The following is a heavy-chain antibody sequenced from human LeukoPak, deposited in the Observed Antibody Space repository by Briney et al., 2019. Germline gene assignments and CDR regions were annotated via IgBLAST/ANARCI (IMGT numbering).Heavy chain of an antibody. Sequence: SGGSLRLSCAASGFTFTTYAMSWVRQAPGKGLEWVSSITGSGDSTYYADSVKGRFTISRDNSKNTLYLQMNSLRAEDTAVYYCAKSRRITIFGVVITDYYYYGMDVWGQGTTVTVSS. D-gene: IGHD3-3*01. V-gene: IGHV3-23*01. CDR3: AKSRRITIFGVVITDYYYYGMDV. CDR2: ITGSGDST. CDR1: GFTFTTYA. J-gene: IGHJ6*02.